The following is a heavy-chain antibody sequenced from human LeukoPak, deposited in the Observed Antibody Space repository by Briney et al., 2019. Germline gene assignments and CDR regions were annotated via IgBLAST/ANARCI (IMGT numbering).Heavy chain of an antibody. V-gene: IGHV3-64*01. Sequence: GGSLRLSCVASGFTFSNYAMHWVRQAPGKGLEYVSAINTNGGSTYYANSVKGRFTISRDNSKNTLYLQMGSLRAEDMAVYCCVRTSGSLDYWGQGTLVTVSS. D-gene: IGHD1-26*01. CDR2: INTNGGST. CDR3: VRTSGSLDY. CDR1: GFTFSNYA. J-gene: IGHJ4*02.